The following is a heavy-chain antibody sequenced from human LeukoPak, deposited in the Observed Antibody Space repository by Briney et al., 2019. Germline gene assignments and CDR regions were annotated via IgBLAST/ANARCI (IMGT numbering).Heavy chain of an antibody. CDR2: ISGSGGST. CDR1: GFTFSSYA. CDR3: AKTLNFWSGYGGVNGAFDI. D-gene: IGHD3-3*01. V-gene: IGHV3-23*01. Sequence: GGSLRLACAASGFTFSSYAMSWVRQAPGKGLEWVSGISGSGGSTYYADSVKGRFTISRDNSKNTLYLQMNSLRAEDTAVYYCAKTLNFWSGYGGVNGAFDIWGQGTMVTVSS. J-gene: IGHJ3*02.